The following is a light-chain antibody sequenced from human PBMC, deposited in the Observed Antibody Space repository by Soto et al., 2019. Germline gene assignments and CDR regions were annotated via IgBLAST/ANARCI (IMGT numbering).Light chain of an antibody. Sequence: QSALTQPRSVSGSPGQSVTISCTGTSSDVGAYNYVSWYQQFPDKAPKLMIYDVSERPSGVPDRFSGSKSGNTASLTISGLQAEDEADYYCCSYAGSYIYVFGSGTKATVL. V-gene: IGLV2-11*01. CDR1: SSDVGAYNY. J-gene: IGLJ1*01. CDR2: DVS. CDR3: CSYAGSYIYV.